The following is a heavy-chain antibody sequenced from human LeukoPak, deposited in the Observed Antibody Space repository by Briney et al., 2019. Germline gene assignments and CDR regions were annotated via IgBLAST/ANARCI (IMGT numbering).Heavy chain of an antibody. Sequence: SQTLSLTCAISGDSVSSNSAAWNWIRQSPSRGLEWLGRTYYRSKWYNDYAVSVKSRITINPDTSKNQFPLQLNSVTPEDTAVYYCARDSPALRYFDWLRLYYYYMDVWGKGTTVTVSS. CDR3: ARDSPALRYFDWLRLYYYYMDV. CDR2: TYYRSKWYN. V-gene: IGHV6-1*01. D-gene: IGHD3-9*01. J-gene: IGHJ6*03. CDR1: GDSVSSNSAA.